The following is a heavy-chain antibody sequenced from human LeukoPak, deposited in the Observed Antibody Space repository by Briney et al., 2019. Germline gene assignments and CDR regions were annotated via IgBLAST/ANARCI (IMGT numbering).Heavy chain of an antibody. D-gene: IGHD2-2*01. CDR3: ARSVVVVPAAPLDY. CDR2: INWNGGST. V-gene: IGHV3-20*01. J-gene: IGHJ4*02. Sequence: PGGSLRLSCAASGFTFSSYSMNWVRQAPGKGLEWVSVINWNGGSTGYADSVKGRFTISRDNAKNSLYLQMNSLRAEDTALYHCARSVVVVPAAPLDYWGQGTLVTVSS. CDR1: GFTFSSYS.